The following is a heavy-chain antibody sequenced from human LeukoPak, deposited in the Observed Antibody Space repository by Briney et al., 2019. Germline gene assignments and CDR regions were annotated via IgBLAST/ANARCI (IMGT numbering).Heavy chain of an antibody. D-gene: IGHD6-13*01. V-gene: IGHV3-43D*04. CDR1: GFTFDDYA. CDR3: AKGHSSSTGYYYYGMDV. J-gene: IGHJ6*04. CDR2: ISWDGGST. Sequence: GGSLRLSCAASGFTFDDYAMHWVRQAPGKGLEWVSLISWDGGSTYYADSVKGRFTISRDNSKNSLYLQVNSLRAEDTALYYCAKGHSSSTGYYYYGMDVWGKGTTVTVSS.